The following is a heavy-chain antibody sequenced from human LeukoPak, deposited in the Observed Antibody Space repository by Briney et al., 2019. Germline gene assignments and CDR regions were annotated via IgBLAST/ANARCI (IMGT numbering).Heavy chain of an antibody. V-gene: IGHV3-30*18. D-gene: IGHD4-17*01. CDR2: ISYDGSNI. Sequence: GGSLRLSCAASGFTFRNYGMHWVRQAPGKGLEWVAVISYDGSNIYYADSMKGRFTISRENSKNTLYLQMNSLGAEDTAVYYCAKAHGQGVYGDSGGYFDYWGQGTLVTVSS. J-gene: IGHJ4*02. CDR3: AKAHGQGVYGDSGGYFDY. CDR1: GFTFRNYG.